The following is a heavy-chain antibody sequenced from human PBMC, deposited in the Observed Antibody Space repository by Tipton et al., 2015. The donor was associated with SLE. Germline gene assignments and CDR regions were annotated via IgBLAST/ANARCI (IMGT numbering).Heavy chain of an antibody. CDR3: VGRVDWYFDL. J-gene: IGHJ2*01. CDR2: IYTSGST. Sequence: TLSLTCTVSGGSISSGSYYWSWIRQPAGKGLEWIGYIYTSGSTNYNPSLKSRVTISVDTSKNQFSLKLSSVTAADTAVYYCVGRVDWYFDLWGRGTLVTVSS. D-gene: IGHD2-15*01. V-gene: IGHV4-61*09. CDR1: GGSISSGSYY.